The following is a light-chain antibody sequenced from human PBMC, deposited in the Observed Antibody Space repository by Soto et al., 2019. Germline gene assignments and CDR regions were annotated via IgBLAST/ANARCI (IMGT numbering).Light chain of an antibody. CDR2: GAS. J-gene: IGKJ2*01. Sequence: EIVMTQSPATLSVSPGERATLSCRASQNVGSNLAWYQQKPGQTPRLLIYGASTRATGIPARFSGSGSATEFTLTINSLQSEDFAVYYCQQYNNWPRTFGQGTKVDIK. V-gene: IGKV3-15*01. CDR3: QQYNNWPRT. CDR1: QNVGSN.